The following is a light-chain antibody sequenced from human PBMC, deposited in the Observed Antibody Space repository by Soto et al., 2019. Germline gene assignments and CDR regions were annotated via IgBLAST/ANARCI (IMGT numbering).Light chain of an antibody. CDR1: GSDVGGYNS. J-gene: IGLJ1*01. CDR3: CSYAGSDTHYV. Sequence: QSALTQPRSVSGSPGQSVTISCTGTGSDVGGYNSVSWYQQHPDKAPKFMIYDVSKRPSGVPDRFSGSKSGNTASLTISGLQAEDEADYYCCSYAGSDTHYVFGTGTKLTVL. CDR2: DVS. V-gene: IGLV2-11*01.